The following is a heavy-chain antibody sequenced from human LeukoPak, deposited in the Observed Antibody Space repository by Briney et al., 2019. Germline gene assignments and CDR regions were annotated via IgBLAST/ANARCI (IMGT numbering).Heavy chain of an antibody. CDR1: GGSFSGYY. CDR3: ARSHYGDYVSLDY. Sequence: KTSETLSLTCAVYGGSFSGYYWSWIRQPPGKGLEWIGEISHSGSTSYNPSLKSRVTISVDTSKNQFSLKLSSVTAADTAVYYCARSHYGDYVSLDYWGQGTLVTVSS. J-gene: IGHJ4*02. CDR2: ISHSGST. D-gene: IGHD4-17*01. V-gene: IGHV4-34*01.